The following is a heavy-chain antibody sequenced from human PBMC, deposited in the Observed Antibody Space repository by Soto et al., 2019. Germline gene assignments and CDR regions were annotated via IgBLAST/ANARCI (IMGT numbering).Heavy chain of an antibody. D-gene: IGHD6-13*01. V-gene: IGHV1-69*13. CDR1: GGTFSSYA. Sequence: SVKVSCKASGGTFSSYAISWVRQAPGQGLEWMGGIIPIFGTANYAQKFQGRVTITADESTSTAYMELSSLGSEDTAVYYCARDTAAGNYYYYGMDVWGQGTTVTVSS. CDR3: ARDTAAGNYYYYGMDV. CDR2: IIPIFGTA. J-gene: IGHJ6*02.